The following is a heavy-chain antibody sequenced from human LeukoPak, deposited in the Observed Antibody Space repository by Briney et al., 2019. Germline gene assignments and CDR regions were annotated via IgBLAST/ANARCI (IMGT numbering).Heavy chain of an antibody. J-gene: IGHJ4*02. CDR3: ARNLIPEQLVVNF. CDR2: IYYTGST. D-gene: IGHD6-13*01. Sequence: PSETLSLTCTVSGGSISSSSHYWGWIRQPPGKGLEWIGYIYYTGSTNYNPSLKSRVTMSVDTSKNQFSLNLQSVTPEDTAVYYCARNLIPEQLVVNFWGQGTLVTVPS. V-gene: IGHV4-61*05. CDR1: GGSISSSSHY.